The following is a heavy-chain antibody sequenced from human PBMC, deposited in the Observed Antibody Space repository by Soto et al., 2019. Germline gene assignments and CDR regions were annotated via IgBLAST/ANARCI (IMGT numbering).Heavy chain of an antibody. CDR1: GFTFSSYS. D-gene: IGHD6-19*01. CDR2: ISSSGSYI. Sequence: GGSLRLSCAASGFTFSSYSMNWVRQAPGKGLEWVSSISSSGSYIYYADSVKGRFTISRDNAKNSLYLQMNSLRAEDTAVYYCARDRRFIAVAGTGYDFWGQGTLVTVSS. CDR3: ARDRRFIAVAGTGYDF. J-gene: IGHJ4*02. V-gene: IGHV3-21*01.